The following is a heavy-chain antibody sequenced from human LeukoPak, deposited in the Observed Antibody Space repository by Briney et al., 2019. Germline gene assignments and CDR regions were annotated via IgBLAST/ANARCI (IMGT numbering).Heavy chain of an antibody. V-gene: IGHV1-69*15. CDR3: ARVPIAAAGRDEYYFDY. Sequence: SVKVSCKASGGTFSSYAISWVRQAPGQGLEWMGRIIPIFGTANYAQKFQGRVTITADESTSTAYMELSSLRSEDTAVYYCARVPIAAAGRDEYYFDYWGQGTLVTVSS. D-gene: IGHD6-13*01. CDR1: GGTFSSYA. CDR2: IIPIFGTA. J-gene: IGHJ4*02.